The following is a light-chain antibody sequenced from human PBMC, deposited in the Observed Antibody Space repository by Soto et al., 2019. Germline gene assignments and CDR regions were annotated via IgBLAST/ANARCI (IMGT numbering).Light chain of an antibody. J-gene: IGKJ1*01. CDR2: GAS. V-gene: IGKV3-15*01. Sequence: DIVLTQSPATLPLSPGERATLSCRASQSVSNNLAWYQKKPGQPPRLLIYGASTEATNIPTRFSATGSGTDFTLTLSSLRSEDFAVYYCQQYNSWPWTFGQGTKVEIK. CDR1: QSVSNN. CDR3: QQYNSWPWT.